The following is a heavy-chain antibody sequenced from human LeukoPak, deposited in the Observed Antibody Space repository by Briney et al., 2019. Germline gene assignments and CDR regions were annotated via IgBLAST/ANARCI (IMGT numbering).Heavy chain of an antibody. V-gene: IGHV4-39*07. CDR1: GGSISSSSYY. CDR2: INHSGST. J-gene: IGHJ6*04. Sequence: SETLSLTCTVSGGSISSSSYYWSWTRQPPGKGLEWIGEINHSGSTNYNPSLKSRVTISVDTSKNQFSLKLSSVTAADTAVYYCARVGAVRGGRGALDVWGKGTTVTVSS. D-gene: IGHD3-10*01. CDR3: ARVGAVRGGRGALDV.